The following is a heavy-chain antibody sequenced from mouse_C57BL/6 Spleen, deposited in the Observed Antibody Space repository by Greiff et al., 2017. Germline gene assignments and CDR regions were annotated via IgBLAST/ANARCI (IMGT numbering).Heavy chain of an antibody. D-gene: IGHD2-1*01. CDR3: ARHLLWGTMDY. V-gene: IGHV5-17*01. CDR1: GFTFSDYG. J-gene: IGHJ4*01. CDR2: ISSGSSTI. Sequence: DVQLVESGGGLVKPGGSLKLSCAASGFTFSDYGMHWVRQAPEKGLEWVAYISSGSSTIYYADTVKGRFTISRDNAKNTLFLQMTSLRSEDTAMYYCARHLLWGTMDYWGQGTSVTVSS.